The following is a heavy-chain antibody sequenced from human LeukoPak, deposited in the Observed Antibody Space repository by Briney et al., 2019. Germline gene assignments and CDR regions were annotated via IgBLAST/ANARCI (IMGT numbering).Heavy chain of an antibody. Sequence: PGGSLRLSCAASGFTFSSYAMSWVRQAPGKGLEWVSAISGSGGSTYYADSVKGRFTISRDNSKNTLYLQMNSLRAEDTAVYYCAKGREQQPRAEYFQHWGQGTLVTVSS. V-gene: IGHV3-23*01. J-gene: IGHJ1*01. D-gene: IGHD6-13*01. CDR1: GFTFSSYA. CDR3: AKGREQQPRAEYFQH. CDR2: ISGSGGST.